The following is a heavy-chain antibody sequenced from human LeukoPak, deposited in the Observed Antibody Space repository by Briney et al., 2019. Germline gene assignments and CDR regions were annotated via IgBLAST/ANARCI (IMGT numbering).Heavy chain of an antibody. Sequence: GASVKVSCKASGYTFTSYGISWVRQAPGQGLEWMGWISAYNGNTNYAQKLQGRVTMTTDTSTSTAYMELRSLRSDDTAVYYCARVLLRYYYYYGMDVWGQGTTVTVSS. CDR1: GYTFTSYG. CDR2: ISAYNGNT. D-gene: IGHD2-15*01. J-gene: IGHJ6*02. V-gene: IGHV1-18*01. CDR3: ARVLLRYYYYYGMDV.